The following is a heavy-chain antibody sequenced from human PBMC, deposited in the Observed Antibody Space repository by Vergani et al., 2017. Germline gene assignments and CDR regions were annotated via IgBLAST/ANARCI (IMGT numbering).Heavy chain of an antibody. Sequence: QVQLVESGGGVVQRGGSLRLSCATSGFTLSNYDMQWIRQGPGKGLEFVAFIQFDGSNQYYADSVKGRFTLSRDFSKNTLYLQMTSVRTDDTATYYCAKHFRGWGIDYWGQGTQVIVAS. CDR3: AKHFRGWGIDY. CDR2: IQFDGSNQ. J-gene: IGHJ4*02. V-gene: IGHV3-30*02. D-gene: IGHD3-16*01. CDR1: GFTLSNYD.